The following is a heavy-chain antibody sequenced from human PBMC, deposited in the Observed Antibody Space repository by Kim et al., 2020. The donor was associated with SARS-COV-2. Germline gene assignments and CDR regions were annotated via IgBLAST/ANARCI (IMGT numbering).Heavy chain of an antibody. CDR2: ISYDGSNK. V-gene: IGHV3-30-3*01. CDR1: GFTFSSYA. CDR3: ARSGSGYYSIDY. J-gene: IGHJ4*02. D-gene: IGHD3-22*01. Sequence: GGSLRLSCAASGFTFSSYAMHLVRQAPGKGLEWVAVISYDGSNKYYADSVKGRFTISRDNSKNTLYLQMNSLRAEDTAVYYCARSGSGYYSIDYWGQGTLVTVSS.